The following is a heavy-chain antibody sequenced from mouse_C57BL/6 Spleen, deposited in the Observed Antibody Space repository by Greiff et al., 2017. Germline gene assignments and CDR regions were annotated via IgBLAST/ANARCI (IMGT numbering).Heavy chain of an antibody. CDR1: GYAFSSSW. J-gene: IGHJ2*01. CDR2: IYPGDGDT. V-gene: IGHV1-82*01. CDR3: ARSAMVPFDY. D-gene: IGHD2-2*01. Sequence: VQGVESGPELVKPGASVKLSCKASGYAFSSSWMNWVKQRPGKGLEWIGRIYPGDGDTNYNGKFKGKATLTADKSSSTAYMQLSSLTSEYSAVYFCARSAMVPFDYWGQGTTLTVSS.